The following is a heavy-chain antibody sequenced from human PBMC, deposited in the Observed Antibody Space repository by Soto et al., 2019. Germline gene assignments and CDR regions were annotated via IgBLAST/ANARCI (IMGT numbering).Heavy chain of an antibody. CDR3: ASPGYCSDGTCYPDY. D-gene: IGHD2-15*01. J-gene: IGHJ4*02. Sequence: SETLSLTCTVSGGSISSSSYYWGWIRQPPGKGLEWIGSIYYSGSTYYNPSLKSRVTISVDTSKNQFSLKLNSVTAADTAVYYCASPGYCSDGTCYPDYWGQGTLVTVSS. V-gene: IGHV4-39*01. CDR1: GGSISSSSYY. CDR2: IYYSGST.